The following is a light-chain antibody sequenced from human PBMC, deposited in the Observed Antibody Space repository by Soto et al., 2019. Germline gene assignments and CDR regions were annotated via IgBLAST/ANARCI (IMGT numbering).Light chain of an antibody. CDR3: QQSYSTPRT. V-gene: IGKV1-39*01. J-gene: IGKJ1*01. CDR2: AAS. Sequence: DIHMTQSPSSLSASVGDRVTITCRASQSISSSLNWYRQKPGKAPKLLIYAASSLQSGVPSRFSGSGSGTDFTLTISSLQPEDFATYYCQQSYSTPRTFGQGTKVDIK. CDR1: QSISSS.